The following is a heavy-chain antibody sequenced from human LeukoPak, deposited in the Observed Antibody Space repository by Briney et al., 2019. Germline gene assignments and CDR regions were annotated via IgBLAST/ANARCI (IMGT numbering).Heavy chain of an antibody. V-gene: IGHV3-30*04. D-gene: IGHD2-15*01. CDR3: ARGKMVVAAGWFDP. Sequence: GGSLRLSCAASGFTFSSYAMHWVRQAPGKGLEWVAVISYDGSNKYYADSVKGRFTISRDNSKNTLYLQMNSLRAEDTAVYYCARGKMVVAAGWFDPWGQGTLVTVSS. CDR1: GFTFSSYA. CDR2: ISYDGSNK. J-gene: IGHJ5*02.